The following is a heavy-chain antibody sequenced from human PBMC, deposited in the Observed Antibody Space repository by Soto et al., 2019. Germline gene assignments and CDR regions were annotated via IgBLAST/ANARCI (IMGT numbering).Heavy chain of an antibody. D-gene: IGHD3-10*01. CDR1: GFTFSDYY. Sequence: GGSLRLSCAASGFTFSDYYMSWIRQAPGKGLEWVSYISSSGSTIYYADSVKGRFTISRDNAKNSLYLQMNSLRAEDTAVYYCARDQKVPSRGAFDIWCQGTMVTVSS. CDR3: ARDQKVPSRGAFDI. CDR2: ISSSGSTI. J-gene: IGHJ3*02. V-gene: IGHV3-11*01.